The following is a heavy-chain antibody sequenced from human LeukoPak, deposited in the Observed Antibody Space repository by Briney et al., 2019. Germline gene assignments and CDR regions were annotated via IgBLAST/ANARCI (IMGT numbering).Heavy chain of an antibody. CDR3: ARENWNYAAFYFDY. CDR2: IYSSGST. CDR1: GGSISSGTFY. J-gene: IGHJ4*02. Sequence: SETLSLTCTVSGGSISSGTFYWSWIRQPAGKGLEWIGRIYSSGSTNYNPSLKSRVTISVDTSKNQFSLKLSSVTAADTAVYYCARENWNYAAFYFDYWGQGTLVTVSS. V-gene: IGHV4-61*02. D-gene: IGHD1-7*01.